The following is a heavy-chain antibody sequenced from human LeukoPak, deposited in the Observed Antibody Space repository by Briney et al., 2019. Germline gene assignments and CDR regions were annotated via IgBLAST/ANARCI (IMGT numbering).Heavy chain of an antibody. Sequence: ASVKVSCKGSGYTFTSYGISWVRQAPGEGLEWMGWISADNGNTNYEQKFQGRVTMTTDTSTSTAYMELRSLRSDDTAVYYCARGPRRQQLVRDNWFDPWGQGTLVTVSS. D-gene: IGHD6-13*01. CDR1: GYTFTSYG. V-gene: IGHV1-18*04. J-gene: IGHJ5*02. CDR3: ARGPRRQQLVRDNWFDP. CDR2: ISADNGNT.